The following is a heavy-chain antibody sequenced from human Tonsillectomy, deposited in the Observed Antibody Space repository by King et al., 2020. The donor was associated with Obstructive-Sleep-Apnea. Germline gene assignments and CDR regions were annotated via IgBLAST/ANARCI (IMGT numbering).Heavy chain of an antibody. V-gene: IGHV3-7*03. J-gene: IGHJ6*02. CDR3: ARAPTYYYYGMDV. CDR1: GFTFSSYW. CDR2: IKQDGSEK. Sequence: VQLVESGGGLVQPGGSLRLSCAASGFTFSSYWMSWVRQAPGKGLGWVANIKQDGSEKYYLDSVKGRFTISRDKAKNSLYLQMNSPRAEDTAVYYCARAPTYYYYGMDVWGQGTTVTVSS.